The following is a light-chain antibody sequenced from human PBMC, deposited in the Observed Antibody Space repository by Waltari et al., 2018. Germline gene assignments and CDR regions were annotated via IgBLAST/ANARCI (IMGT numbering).Light chain of an antibody. CDR2: GAS. V-gene: IGKV3-11*01. J-gene: IGKJ4*01. CDR3: QQRSNWPPLT. CDR1: QSFSSY. Sequence: EIVLTQSPATLSLSPGERATLSCRASQSFSSYLAWYQPNPGQAPRLLIYGASNRATGIPARFSGSGSGTDFTLTISSLEPEDFAVYYCQQRSNWPPLTFGGGTKVEIK.